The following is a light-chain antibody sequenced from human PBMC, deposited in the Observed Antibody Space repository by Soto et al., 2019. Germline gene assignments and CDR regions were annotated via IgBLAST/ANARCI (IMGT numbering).Light chain of an antibody. CDR3: QQYGSSPHT. J-gene: IGKJ1*01. CDR1: QSVSSSY. CDR2: GAS. V-gene: IGKV3-20*01. Sequence: EIVLTQSPGTLSLSPGERATLSCRASQSVSSSYLAWYQQKPVKSPRLPIYGASTRATGIIDRFSGSGSGSYFTLTISRLSPENSAVYYCQQYGSSPHTFGQGTKVEIK.